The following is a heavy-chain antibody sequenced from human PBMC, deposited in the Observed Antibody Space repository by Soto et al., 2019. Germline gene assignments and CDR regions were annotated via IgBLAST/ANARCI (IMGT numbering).Heavy chain of an antibody. CDR1: GDSITSGGYY. Sequence: PSETLSLTCTVSGDSITSGGYYWSWLRQPPGKGLEWIGYIYHSGGASYNPSLRGRAVISIDTSKNQFSLRLNAVTAADTATYYCARDYYGAGSQYSSYGMEVWGQGTTLTV. D-gene: IGHD3-10*01. CDR2: IYHSGGA. J-gene: IGHJ6*02. V-gene: IGHV4-31*03. CDR3: ARDYYGAGSQYSSYGMEV.